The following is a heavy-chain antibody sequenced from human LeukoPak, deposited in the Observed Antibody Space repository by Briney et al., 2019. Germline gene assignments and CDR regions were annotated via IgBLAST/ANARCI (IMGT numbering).Heavy chain of an antibody. V-gene: IGHV3-53*01. J-gene: IGHJ4*02. CDR1: GFTVSSNY. D-gene: IGHD3-16*02. Sequence: GGSLRLSCAASGFTVSSNYMSWVRQAPGKGLEWVSVIYSGGSTYYADSVKGRFTISRDNSKNTLYLQMNSLRAEDTAVYCCARAGVTFGGVIVIGYFDYWGQGTLVTVSS. CDR2: IYSGGST. CDR3: ARAGVTFGGVIVIGYFDY.